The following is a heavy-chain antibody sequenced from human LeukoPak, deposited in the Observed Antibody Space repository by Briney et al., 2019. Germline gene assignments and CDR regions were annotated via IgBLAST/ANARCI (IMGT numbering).Heavy chain of an antibody. CDR1: GGSISSYY. D-gene: IGHD3-10*01. V-gene: IGHV4-59*08. CDR2: IYYTGST. J-gene: IGHJ4*02. Sequence: SETLSLTCTVSGGSISSYYWSWIRQPPGKGLEGIGYIYYTGSTNYNPSLESRVTISLDTSKNQFSLKLSSVTAADTAVYYCARQQYASGNSYYLDYWGQGTLVTVSS. CDR3: ARQQYASGNSYYLDY.